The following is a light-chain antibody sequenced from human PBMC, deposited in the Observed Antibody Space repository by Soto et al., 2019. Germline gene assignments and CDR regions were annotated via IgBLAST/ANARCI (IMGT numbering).Light chain of an antibody. CDR3: CSYAGSRTWV. V-gene: IGLV2-23*01. J-gene: IGLJ3*02. CDR1: SSDVGSYKF. Sequence: QSALTQPASVSGSPGQSITISCTGTSSDVGSYKFVSWYQQHPGKAPKLMIYEGTKRPSGVSNRFSGSKSDNTASLTISGLQAEDEADYYCCSYAGSRTWVFGGGTKVTVL. CDR2: EGT.